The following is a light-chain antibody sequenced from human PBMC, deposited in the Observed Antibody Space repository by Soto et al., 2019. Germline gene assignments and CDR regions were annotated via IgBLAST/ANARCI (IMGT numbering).Light chain of an antibody. Sequence: EIVMTQSPATLSLSPGERAALSCSARQSINSELAWYQQKPGQPPRLLIYGASTRATGVPARFTGSESGSEFTLTISGLQSEDFAVYYCQQGHNWPLTFGQGTRLEI. V-gene: IGKV3-15*01. J-gene: IGKJ2*01. CDR2: GAS. CDR1: QSINSE. CDR3: QQGHNWPLT.